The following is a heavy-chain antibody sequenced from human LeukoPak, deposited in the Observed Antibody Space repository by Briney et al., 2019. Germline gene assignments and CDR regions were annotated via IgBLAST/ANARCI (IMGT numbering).Heavy chain of an antibody. Sequence: GGAPGLFWATSGFPFSSYAMSRGPPAPGKGAGGGPLFFRGNSKYYADSVKGRFTISRDNSKNTLFLQMNSLRVEDTAVYYCAREGAGGFDIWGQGTMVTVSS. CDR1: GFPFSSYA. V-gene: IGHV3-23*03. D-gene: IGHD3-16*01. J-gene: IGHJ3*02. CDR3: AREGAGGFDI. CDR2: FFRGNSK.